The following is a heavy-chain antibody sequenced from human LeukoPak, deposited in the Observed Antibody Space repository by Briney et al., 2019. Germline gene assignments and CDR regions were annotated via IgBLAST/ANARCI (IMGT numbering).Heavy chain of an antibody. J-gene: IGHJ4*02. D-gene: IGHD1-1*01. V-gene: IGHV3-30-3*01. Sequence: GESLRLSCAASGFTFSSYAMHWVRQAPGKGLEWVAVISYDGSNKYYADSVKGRFTISRDNSKNTLYLQMNSLRAEDTAVYYCARRRTGIPGEAFDYWGQGTLVTVSS. CDR3: ARRRTGIPGEAFDY. CDR2: ISYDGSNK. CDR1: GFTFSSYA.